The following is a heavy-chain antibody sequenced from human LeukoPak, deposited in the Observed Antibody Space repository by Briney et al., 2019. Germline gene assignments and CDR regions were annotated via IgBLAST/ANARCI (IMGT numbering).Heavy chain of an antibody. D-gene: IGHD2-15*01. CDR2: IYYSGST. CDR3: ARDREGYCSGGSCYGRVYNWFDP. CDR1: GGSISSSSYY. V-gene: IGHV4-39*07. J-gene: IGHJ5*02. Sequence: SETLSLTCTVSGGSISSSSYYWGWIRQPPGKGLEWIGSIYYSGSTYYNPSLKSRVTISVDTSKNQFSLKLSSVTAADTAVYYCARDREGYCSGGSCYGRVYNWFDPWGQGTLVTVSS.